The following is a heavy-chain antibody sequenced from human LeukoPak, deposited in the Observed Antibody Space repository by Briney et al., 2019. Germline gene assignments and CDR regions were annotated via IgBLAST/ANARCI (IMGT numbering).Heavy chain of an antibody. CDR2: ISSTGVI. Sequence: GGSLRLSCAASGFTFSGYPMNWVRQAPGKGLEWVSYISSTGVIYYACSGRGRFSHSKDNAMNSVYMQMNSLRAEDRALYYWGRDRNWGFDYWGRGTLVTVSS. CDR1: GFTFSGYP. D-gene: IGHD7-27*01. CDR3: GRDRNWGFDY. J-gene: IGHJ4*02. V-gene: IGHV3-69-1*01.